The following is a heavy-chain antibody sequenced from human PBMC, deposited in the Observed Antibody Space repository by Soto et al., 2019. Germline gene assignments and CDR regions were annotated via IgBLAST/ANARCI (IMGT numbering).Heavy chain of an antibody. D-gene: IGHD6-13*01. V-gene: IGHV1-58*01. CDR3: AAGIAAAGYYYYGMDV. CDR2: IVVGSGNT. Sequence: SVKVSCKAPGFTFTSSAVQWVRQARGQRLEWIGWIVVGSGNTNYAQKFQERVTITRDMSTSTAYMELSSLRSEDTAVYYCAAGIAAAGYYYYGMDVWGQGTTVTVSS. CDR1: GFTFTSSA. J-gene: IGHJ6*02.